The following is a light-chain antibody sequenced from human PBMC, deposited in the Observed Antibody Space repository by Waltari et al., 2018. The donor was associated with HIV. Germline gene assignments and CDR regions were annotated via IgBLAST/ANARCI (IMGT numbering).Light chain of an antibody. CDR1: NLSNNY. Sequence: SYDLTQAPSLSVSPGQAAKILSSGFNLSNNYVSWYQQKPGQSPLLLIFQDRKRPSGIPERFSGSSSGNTATLTISGTQSVDEADYFCQAWGNNTVVFGGGTKLTVL. CDR2: QDR. V-gene: IGLV3-1*01. J-gene: IGLJ2*01. CDR3: QAWGNNTVV.